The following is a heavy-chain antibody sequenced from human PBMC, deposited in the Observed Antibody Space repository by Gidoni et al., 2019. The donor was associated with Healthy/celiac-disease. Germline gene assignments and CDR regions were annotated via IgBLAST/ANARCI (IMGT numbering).Heavy chain of an antibody. CDR1: GGSIRSYS. V-gene: IGHV4-4*07. J-gene: IGHJ6*02. Sequence: QVQLQESGPGLVKPSETLSLTCTVSGGSIRSYSWSWIRQPAGKGLEWLGRIYTSGSTNYNPSLKSRVTMSVDTSKNQFSLKLSSVTAADTAVYYCAREAPLVLWFGELLSHYGMDVWGQGTTVTVSS. CDR2: IYTSGST. CDR3: AREAPLVLWFGELLSHYGMDV. D-gene: IGHD3-10*01.